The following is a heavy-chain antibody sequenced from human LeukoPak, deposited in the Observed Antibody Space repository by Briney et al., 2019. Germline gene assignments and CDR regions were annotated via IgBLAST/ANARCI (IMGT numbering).Heavy chain of an antibody. D-gene: IGHD1-26*01. V-gene: IGHV3-30*18. J-gene: IGHJ6*02. CDR2: ISYDGSNK. CDR1: GFTFSSYG. CDR3: ANGGRAHYYYYGMDV. Sequence: GSLRLSCAASGFTFSSYGVPWVRQAPGKGLGWVAGISYDGSNKYYADSVKGRFTISRDNSKNTLYLQMNSLRAEDTAVYYCANGGRAHYYYYGMDVWGQGTTVTVSS.